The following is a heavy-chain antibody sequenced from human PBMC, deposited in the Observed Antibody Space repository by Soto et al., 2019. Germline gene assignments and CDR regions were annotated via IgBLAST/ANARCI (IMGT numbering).Heavy chain of an antibody. V-gene: IGHV4-39*01. CDR1: GYSVTSSDYY. CDR2: MFYSGLT. Sequence: SETLSLTCSVSGYSVTSSDYYWAWIRQPPGKGLEWIGSMFYSGLTYYNPSLKSRVTLSVDTSKNQFSVRLNSVTAADTAVYYCAPLSVSLSGPYGIHVWGQVPTVTFSS. J-gene: IGHJ6*02. CDR3: APLSVSLSGPYGIHV. D-gene: IGHD2-15*01.